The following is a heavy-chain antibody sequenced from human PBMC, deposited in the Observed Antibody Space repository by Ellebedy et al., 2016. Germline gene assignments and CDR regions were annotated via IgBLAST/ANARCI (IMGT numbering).Heavy chain of an antibody. D-gene: IGHD3-16*01. Sequence: SETLSLXCTVSGGFISSYYWSWIRQPPGKGLEWIGYIYYSGSTNYNPPLKSRVTISVDTSKNQFSLKLSSVTAADTAVYYCARVDFGGGYYYYGMDVWGQGTTVTVSS. CDR2: IYYSGST. J-gene: IGHJ6*02. V-gene: IGHV4-59*01. CDR1: GGFISSYY. CDR3: ARVDFGGGYYYYGMDV.